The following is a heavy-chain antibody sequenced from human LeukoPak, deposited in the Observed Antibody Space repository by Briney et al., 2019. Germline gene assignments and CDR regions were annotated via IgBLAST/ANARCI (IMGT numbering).Heavy chain of an antibody. Sequence: GGSLRLSCAASGFTFSSYWMSWVRQAPGRGLEWVANIKQDGSEKYYVDSVKGRFTISRDNAKNSLYLQMNSLRAEDTAVYYCARYSGYDAEGEYFDYWGQGTLVTVSS. CDR1: GFTFSSYW. CDR2: IKQDGSEK. J-gene: IGHJ4*02. D-gene: IGHD5-12*01. V-gene: IGHV3-7*01. CDR3: ARYSGYDAEGEYFDY.